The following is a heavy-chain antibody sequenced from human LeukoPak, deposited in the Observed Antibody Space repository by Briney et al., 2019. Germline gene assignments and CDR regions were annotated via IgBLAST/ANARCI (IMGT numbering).Heavy chain of an antibody. D-gene: IGHD5-18*01. Sequence: GGSLRLSCAASGFTFSSYSMNWVRQAPGKGLEWVSYISSSGSTIDYGDSVKGRFTISRDNAKNSPYLQMNSLRAEDTAVYYCSRLRGYSYGYADYWGQGTLVTVSS. V-gene: IGHV3-48*04. CDR3: SRLRGYSYGYADY. J-gene: IGHJ4*02. CDR2: ISSSGSTI. CDR1: GFTFSSYS.